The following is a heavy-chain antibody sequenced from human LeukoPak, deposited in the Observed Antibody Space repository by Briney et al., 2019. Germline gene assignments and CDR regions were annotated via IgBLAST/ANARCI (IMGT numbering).Heavy chain of an antibody. CDR2: ITGSGDST. CDR3: ARWSCDH. Sequence: GGSLRLSCAASGFTFSSYAMSWVRRAPGQGLEWVSAITGSGDSTYYADSVKGRFTISRDNSKNTLFLQMSSLTAEDTAVYYCARWSCDHWGQGTLVTVSS. J-gene: IGHJ5*02. V-gene: IGHV3-23*01. CDR1: GFTFSSYA. D-gene: IGHD2-8*01.